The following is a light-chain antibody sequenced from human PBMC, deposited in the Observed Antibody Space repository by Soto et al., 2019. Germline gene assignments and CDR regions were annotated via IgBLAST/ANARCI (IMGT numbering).Light chain of an antibody. CDR2: EVT. CDR3: SSRGAPYAP. J-gene: IGLJ2*01. CDR1: SNDIGAYNQ. V-gene: IGLV2-14*01. Sequence: QSALTQPASVSGSPGQSITISCSGTSNDIGAYNQVSWYQQYPGKAPKLMIYEVTNRPSGVSNRFSGSKSGNTASLTISGLQPEGEANYYCSSRGAPYAPFGGGPKLT.